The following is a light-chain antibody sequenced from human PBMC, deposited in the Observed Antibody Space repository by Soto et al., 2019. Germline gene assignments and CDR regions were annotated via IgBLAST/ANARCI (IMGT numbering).Light chain of an antibody. CDR1: QSVRSN. J-gene: IGKJ4*01. CDR2: DAS. V-gene: IGKV3-15*01. CDR3: QQYNEWPLT. Sequence: EIVMTQSPATLSVSPGERATLSCRARQSVRSNLAWYQQIPGQAPRLLIYDASTGATGIPARFSGSGSGTEFTLTISSLQSEDFAVYYCQQYNEWPLTFGGGTRWIS.